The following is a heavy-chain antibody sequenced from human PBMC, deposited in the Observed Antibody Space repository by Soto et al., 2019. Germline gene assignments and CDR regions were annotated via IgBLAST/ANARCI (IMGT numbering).Heavy chain of an antibody. CDR1: GFTFSSYS. CDR2: ISSSSSYI. D-gene: IGHD2-15*01. Sequence: PGGSLRLSCAASGFTFSSYSMNWVRQAPGKGLEWVSSISSSSSYIYYADSVKGRFTISRDNAKNSLYLQMNSLRAEDTAVYYCARDYCSGGSCPSNWFDPWGQGTLVTVSS. CDR3: ARDYCSGGSCPSNWFDP. V-gene: IGHV3-21*01. J-gene: IGHJ5*02.